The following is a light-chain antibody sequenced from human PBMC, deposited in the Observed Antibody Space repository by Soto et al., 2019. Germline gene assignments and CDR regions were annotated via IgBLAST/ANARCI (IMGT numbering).Light chain of an antibody. CDR2: GAS. J-gene: IGKJ4*01. Sequence: DIQLTQSPAFLSASVGDRVTITCRASQGISSFLAWFQQKPGKAPNLLIYGASTLQSGVPSRFSGGGSGTEFTLTISSLQPEDFATYYCQQLNSYPQTFGGGSKVEIK. CDR1: QGISSF. V-gene: IGKV1-9*01. CDR3: QQLNSYPQT.